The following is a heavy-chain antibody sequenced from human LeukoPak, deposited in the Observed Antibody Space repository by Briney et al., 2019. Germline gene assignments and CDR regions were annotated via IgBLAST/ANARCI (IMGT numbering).Heavy chain of an antibody. D-gene: IGHD2-2*02. V-gene: IGHV3-48*03. Sequence: GGSLRLSCATSGFSFSNYEMNWVRQAPGKGLEWISYITSSGTGIYYADSVRGRFTISRDNPKNSLYLQMNSRRGDDTAVYYCVGDVNTAPLFDIWGQGTMVTVSS. CDR2: ITSSGTGI. CDR1: GFSFSNYE. CDR3: VGDVNTAPLFDI. J-gene: IGHJ3*02.